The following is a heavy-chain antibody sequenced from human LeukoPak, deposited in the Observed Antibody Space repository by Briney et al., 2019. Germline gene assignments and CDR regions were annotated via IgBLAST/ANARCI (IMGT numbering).Heavy chain of an antibody. CDR2: MNPNSGNT. J-gene: IGHJ5*02. V-gene: IGHV1-8*02. CDR1: GYTFTSYD. CDR3: ARAGYYDILTGWENNWFDP. Sequence: ASVKVSCKASGYTFTSYDINWVRQATGQGLEWMGWMNPNSGNTGYAQKFQGRVTMTRNTSISTAYMELRSLRSDDTAVYYCARAGYYDILTGWENNWFDPWGQGTLVTVSS. D-gene: IGHD3-9*01.